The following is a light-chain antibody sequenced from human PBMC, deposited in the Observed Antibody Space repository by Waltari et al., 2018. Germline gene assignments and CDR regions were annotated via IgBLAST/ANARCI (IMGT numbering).Light chain of an antibody. Sequence: DILLTQSPSSVSASVGDRVTISCRASQNIDTWLAWYQQKPGKAPKLLIYATSSLQSGVPSRFRGTGSETEFTLSISSLQPDDFATYYCQQASSFLLTFGQGTRLEI. CDR2: ATS. CDR1: QNIDTW. V-gene: IGKV1-12*01. CDR3: QQASSFLLT. J-gene: IGKJ5*01.